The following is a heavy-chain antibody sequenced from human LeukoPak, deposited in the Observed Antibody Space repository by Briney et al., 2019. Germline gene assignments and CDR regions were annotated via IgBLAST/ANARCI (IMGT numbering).Heavy chain of an antibody. V-gene: IGHV3-23*01. CDR3: AKAPDSSGFPSYFDS. J-gene: IGHJ4*02. D-gene: IGHD3-22*01. Sequence: PGGSLRLSCAVSGLTFSTFAMKWVRHAPGKWLEWVSFLSDSAVSAYYAYSVKGQFTISRDNSKNTMYLQMNSRRAEDTATYYYAKAPDSSGFPSYFDSWGQGTLVAVSS. CDR2: LSDSAVSA. CDR1: GLTFSTFA.